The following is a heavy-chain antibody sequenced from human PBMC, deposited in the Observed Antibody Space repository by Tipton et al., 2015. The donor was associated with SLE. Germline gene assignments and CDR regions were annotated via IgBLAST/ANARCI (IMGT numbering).Heavy chain of an antibody. D-gene: IGHD4-11*01. Sequence: LRLSCKVSGGSISPYYWSWIRQHPGKGLEWIGYIYNSGSSYYSPSLQSRLTMSVDTSKKQFSLKLSSVTAADTAVYFCARCDYSNWDDSWGQGTLVSVSS. J-gene: IGHJ5*01. V-gene: IGHV4-31*02. CDR2: IYNSGSS. CDR3: ARCDYSNWDDS. CDR1: GGSISPYY.